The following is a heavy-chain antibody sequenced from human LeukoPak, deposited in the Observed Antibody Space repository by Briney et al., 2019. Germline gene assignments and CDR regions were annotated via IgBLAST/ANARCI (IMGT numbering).Heavy chain of an antibody. D-gene: IGHD2-15*01. J-gene: IGHJ3*02. CDR3: AKLRVVVVAATPDAFDI. V-gene: IGHV3-74*01. CDR1: EFTFSSYW. CDR2: ISGDGRST. Sequence: GGSLRLSCAASEFTFSSYWMHWVRQAPGKGLVWVSRISGDGRSTSYADSVKGRFTISRDNSKNTLYLQMNSLRAEDTAVYYCAKLRVVVVAATPDAFDIWGQGTMVTVSS.